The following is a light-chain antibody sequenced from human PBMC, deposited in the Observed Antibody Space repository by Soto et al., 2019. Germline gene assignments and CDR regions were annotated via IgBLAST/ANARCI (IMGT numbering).Light chain of an antibody. Sequence: QSALTQPASVSGSPGQSITISCTGTSSDVGAYNHVSWYQHHPGKAPRLLIYDVSSRPSGVSNRFSGSKSGSTASLTISGLQAEDEADYYCSSYTTSSTLVFGGGTKLTVL. CDR2: DVS. CDR1: SSDVGAYNH. V-gene: IGLV2-14*03. J-gene: IGLJ2*01. CDR3: SSYTTSSTLV.